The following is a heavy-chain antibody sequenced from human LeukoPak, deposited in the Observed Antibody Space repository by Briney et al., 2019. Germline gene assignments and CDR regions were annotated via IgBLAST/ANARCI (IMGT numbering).Heavy chain of an antibody. CDR3: ARQASYPTVWSAGNCDPDY. J-gene: IGHJ4*02. CDR2: IYPGDSDT. V-gene: IGHV5-51*01. Sequence: GESLKISCKVSRYSFSRFAIALVGQMPGKGLEWMGIIYPGDSDTRYSPSFQGQVSISADKSINTAYLQWSSLKASDTAIYYSARQASYPTVWSAGNCDPDYWGQGTLVTVSS. D-gene: IGHD3-3*01. CDR1: RYSFSRFA.